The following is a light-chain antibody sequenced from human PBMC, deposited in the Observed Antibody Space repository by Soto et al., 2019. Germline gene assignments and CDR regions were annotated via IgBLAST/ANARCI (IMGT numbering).Light chain of an antibody. Sequence: EIVLTQSPGTLSLSPGARATLSCRASQSVSNNYLAWYQQKPGQAPRLLIYGASNRATGIPDRFSGSGSGTDLPLTISRLDPEEFAVYYCQQYGSLITFGQGTRLEIK. CDR2: GAS. CDR1: QSVSNNY. V-gene: IGKV3-20*01. J-gene: IGKJ5*01. CDR3: QQYGSLIT.